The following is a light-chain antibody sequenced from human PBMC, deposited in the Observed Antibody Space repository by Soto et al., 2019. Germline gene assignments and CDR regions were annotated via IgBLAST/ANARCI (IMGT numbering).Light chain of an antibody. Sequence: DIQMTQSPSSLSASVGDRVTIACQSSHDVSRNLNWFQQKPGEAPKLLIYDASNLERGVPSRFSGSGSGTDFTLTISSLQPEDVATYYCQQYTSMLSFGGGTEVEMK. CDR1: HDVSRN. V-gene: IGKV1-33*01. CDR2: DAS. J-gene: IGKJ4*01. CDR3: QQYTSMLS.